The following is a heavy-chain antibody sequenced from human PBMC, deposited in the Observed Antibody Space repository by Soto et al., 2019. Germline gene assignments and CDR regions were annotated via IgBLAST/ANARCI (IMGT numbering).Heavy chain of an antibody. CDR2: IYWDDDK. Sequence: QITLKESGPTLVKPTQTLTLTCTFSGFSLSTSRVGVGWIRQPPGKALEWLALIYWDDDKRYSPSLKSRLTITKDTSKDQVVLTMTNTDPVDTATYYCAHTSGGGNSACFDYWGPGTLVTVSS. J-gene: IGHJ4*02. D-gene: IGHD2-21*02. V-gene: IGHV2-5*02. CDR1: GFSLSTSRVG. CDR3: AHTSGGGNSACFDY.